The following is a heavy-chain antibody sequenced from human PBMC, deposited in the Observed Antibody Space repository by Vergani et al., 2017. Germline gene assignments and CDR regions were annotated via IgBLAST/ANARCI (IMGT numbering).Heavy chain of an antibody. CDR3: ARHTMVRGVIIPSNWFDP. V-gene: IGHV4-61*02. D-gene: IGHD3-10*01. CDR2: IYTSGAT. J-gene: IGHJ5*02. CDR1: GGSFSTGGQS. Sequence: QLHLQESGPGLVKPSQTLSLTCTVSGGSFSTGGQSWTWLRQSAGKGLEWIGRIYTSGATNYNPSLRSRAIMSVDASKKQFSLKLTSVTAADTAVYYCARHTMVRGVIIPSNWFDPWGQGTLVTVSS.